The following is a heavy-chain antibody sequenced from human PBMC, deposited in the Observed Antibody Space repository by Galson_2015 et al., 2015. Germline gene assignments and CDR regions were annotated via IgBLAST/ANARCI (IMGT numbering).Heavy chain of an antibody. CDR2: IKQDGSAK. Sequence: SLRLSCAASGFTFSNYWMSWVRQAPGKGLEWVANIKQDGSAKYYVDSVKGRFTISRDNAKNSLYLQMNSLRAEDTAIYYCASQTWTGYFDYWGQGILVTVSS. V-gene: IGHV3-7*03. J-gene: IGHJ4*02. D-gene: IGHD3-10*01. CDR3: ASQTWTGYFDY. CDR1: GFTFSNYW.